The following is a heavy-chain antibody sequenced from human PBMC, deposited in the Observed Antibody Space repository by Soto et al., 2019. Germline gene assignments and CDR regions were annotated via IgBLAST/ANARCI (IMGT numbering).Heavy chain of an antibody. D-gene: IGHD3-22*01. V-gene: IGHV1-46*01. CDR3: ARGYYYDSSGYYPFDY. CDR1: GYTFTSYY. Sequence: QVQLVQSGAEVKKPGASVKVSCKASGYTFTSYYMHWVRQAPGQGLEWMGIINPSGGSTSYAQKFQGRVTMTRDTSTSTLYMELSSLRSEDTAVYYCARGYYYDSSGYYPFDYWGQGTLVTVSS. J-gene: IGHJ4*02. CDR2: INPSGGST.